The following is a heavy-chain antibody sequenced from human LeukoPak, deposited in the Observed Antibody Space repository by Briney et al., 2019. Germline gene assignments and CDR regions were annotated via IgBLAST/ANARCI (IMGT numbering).Heavy chain of an antibody. J-gene: IGHJ4*02. D-gene: IGHD3-3*01. Sequence: GRSLRLSRAASGFTFSSYAIHWVRQAPGKGLEWVVVISYDESEKYYADSVKGRFTISRDNSKNTLYLQMSSLRTQDAAVYYCARGGSGSGPYYFDSWGQGTLVTVSS. CDR2: ISYDESEK. V-gene: IGHV3-30-3*01. CDR3: ARGGSGSGPYYFDS. CDR1: GFTFSSYA.